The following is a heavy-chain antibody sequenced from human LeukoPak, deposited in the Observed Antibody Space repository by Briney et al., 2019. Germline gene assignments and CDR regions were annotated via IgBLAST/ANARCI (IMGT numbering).Heavy chain of an antibody. CDR1: GFTFSSYA. D-gene: IGHD6-13*01. J-gene: IGHJ4*02. CDR3: AKGLRTIAAAGTSLDY. V-gene: IGHV3-23*01. CDR2: ISGSGGST. Sequence: GGSLRLSCAASGFTFSSYAMSWVRQAPGKGLEWVSAISGSGGSTYYADSVKGRFTISRDNSKNTLYLQMNSLRAEDTAVYYCAKGLRTIAAAGTSLDYWGQGTLVTVSS.